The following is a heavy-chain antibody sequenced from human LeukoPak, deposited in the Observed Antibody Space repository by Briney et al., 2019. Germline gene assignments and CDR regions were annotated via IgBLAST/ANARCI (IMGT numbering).Heavy chain of an antibody. V-gene: IGHV3-66*04. CDR2: IYSDGTT. CDR3: ARLAVAYFDY. J-gene: IGHJ4*02. CDR1: GFTFSSYW. Sequence: GGSLRLSCAASGFTFSSYWMHWVRQAPGKGLEWVSVIYSDGTTYYPDSVKGRFTISRDNSKNTLYLQMNGLRAEDTAVYYCARLAVAYFDYWGQGTLVTVSS. D-gene: IGHD6-19*01.